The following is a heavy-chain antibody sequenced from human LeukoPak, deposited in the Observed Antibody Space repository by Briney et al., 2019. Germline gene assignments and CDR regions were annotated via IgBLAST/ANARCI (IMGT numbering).Heavy chain of an antibody. Sequence: GGSLRLSCVASGFTLSGYAMRWVRQAPGKGLEWVSSISGSGGGTYYAGSVKGRFTISRDNSKNTLYLQMNSLRAEDTAVYYCAKGVSTGVQAFDYWGQGTLVTVSS. J-gene: IGHJ4*02. CDR2: ISGSGGGT. CDR3: AKGVSTGVQAFDY. V-gene: IGHV3-23*01. CDR1: GFTLSGYA. D-gene: IGHD4-23*01.